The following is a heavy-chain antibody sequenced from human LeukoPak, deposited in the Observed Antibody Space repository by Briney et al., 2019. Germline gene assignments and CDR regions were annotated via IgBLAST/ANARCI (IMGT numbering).Heavy chain of an antibody. CDR1: GITLSNYG. D-gene: IGHD3-22*01. V-gene: IGHV3-23*01. CDR2: ISDSGGST. CDR3: AKRGVVIRVILVGFHKEAYYFDS. Sequence: GGSLRLSCAVSGITLSNYGMSWVGQAPGKGLEWVAGISDSGGSTNYADSVKGRFTISRDNSKNTLYLQMNSLRAEDTAVYFCAKRGVVIRVILVGFHKEAYYFDSWGQGALVTVSS. J-gene: IGHJ4*02.